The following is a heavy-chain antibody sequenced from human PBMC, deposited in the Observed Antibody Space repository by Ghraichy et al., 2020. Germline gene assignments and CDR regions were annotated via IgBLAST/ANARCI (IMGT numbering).Heavy chain of an antibody. V-gene: IGHV3-23*01. CDR3: VKDTRGQILAVVAANANSYYAIDV. J-gene: IGHJ6*02. CDR1: EFTFSNYG. CDR2: INGSGSNT. Sequence: GGSLRLSCAASEFTFSNYGMSWVRQAPGKGLEWVSNINGSGSNTYYPDSVKGRFTISRDNSQNTLYLQLNNLRVEDTAVYYCVKDTRGQILAVVAANANSYYAIDVWGQGTTVTVSS. D-gene: IGHD2-15*01.